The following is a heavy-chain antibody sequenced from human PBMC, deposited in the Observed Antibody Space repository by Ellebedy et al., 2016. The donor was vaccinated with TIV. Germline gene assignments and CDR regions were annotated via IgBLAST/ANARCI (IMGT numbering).Heavy chain of an antibody. D-gene: IGHD3-16*01. CDR2: LYYTGST. Sequence: TLSLTCAVSGGSFSDNYWTWIRQPPGKGLEWIGYLYYTGSTNYNPSLKSRVTISVNTPRNQFSLKLSSVTAADTAVYYCVSSASMDAFDLWGQGTKVTVSS. CDR1: GGSFSDNY. V-gene: IGHV4-59*01. J-gene: IGHJ3*01. CDR3: VSSASMDAFDL.